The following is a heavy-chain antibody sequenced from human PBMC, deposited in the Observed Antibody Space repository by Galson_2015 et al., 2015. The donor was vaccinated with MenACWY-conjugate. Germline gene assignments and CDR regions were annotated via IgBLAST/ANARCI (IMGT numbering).Heavy chain of an antibody. J-gene: IGHJ6*03. D-gene: IGHD2-21*01. CDR1: AFTFSNAY. Sequence: SLRLSCAGSAFTFSNAYMSWVRQAPGKGLEWVGRIKSLTDGGKIDYAAPVKGRSTISRDDSKNTLYLQMNSLKIEDTAVYYCTTHKPDSWGGLLFHFYMDVWGKGTTVTVSS. CDR3: TTHKPDSWGGLLFHFYMDV. V-gene: IGHV3-15*01. CDR2: IKSLTDGGKI.